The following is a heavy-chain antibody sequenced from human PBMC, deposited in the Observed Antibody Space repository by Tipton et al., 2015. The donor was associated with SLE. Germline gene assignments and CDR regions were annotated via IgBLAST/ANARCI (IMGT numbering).Heavy chain of an antibody. CDR3: AREPEQSLFDY. Sequence: TLSLTCTVSGGSISSHYWSWIRQPPGKGLEWIGYIYYSGGTNYNPSLKSRVTISVDTPKNQFSLKLSSVTAADTAVYYCAREPEQSLFDYWGQGTLVTVSS. CDR1: GGSISSHY. CDR2: IYYSGGT. J-gene: IGHJ4*02. V-gene: IGHV4-59*11. D-gene: IGHD6-19*01.